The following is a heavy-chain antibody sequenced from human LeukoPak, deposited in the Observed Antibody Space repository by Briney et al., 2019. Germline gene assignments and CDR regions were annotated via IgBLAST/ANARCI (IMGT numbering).Heavy chain of an antibody. V-gene: IGHV1-2*02. CDR3: ARVGIRSGSYWGGAFDI. J-gene: IGHJ3*02. Sequence: GASVKLSCKASGYTFTGYYMHWVRQAPGQWRGWIGWINPNSGGTNYAQKFQDRVTLTRHHCISTAYKELSRLRSDDTAVYYCARVGIRSGSYWGGAFDIWGKGTMVTVSS. D-gene: IGHD1-26*01. CDR2: INPNSGGT. CDR1: GYTFTGYY.